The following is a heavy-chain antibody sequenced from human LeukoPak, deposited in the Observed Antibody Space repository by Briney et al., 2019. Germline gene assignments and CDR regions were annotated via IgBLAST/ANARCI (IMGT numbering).Heavy chain of an antibody. CDR1: GFTFSSYS. V-gene: IGHV3-21*01. D-gene: IGHD3-16*01. Sequence: GRSLRLSCTASGFTFSSYSMNWVRQAPGKGLAWVSSISSSSSHIYYAESVQGRFTISRDNAKNSLYLQMNSLRAEDTAVYYCARDRGRRRMITFGDAFDIWGQGTMVIVSS. CDR3: ARDRGRRRMITFGDAFDI. J-gene: IGHJ3*02. CDR2: ISSSSSHI.